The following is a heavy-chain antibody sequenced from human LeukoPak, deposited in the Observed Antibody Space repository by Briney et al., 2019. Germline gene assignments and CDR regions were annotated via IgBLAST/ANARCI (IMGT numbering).Heavy chain of an antibody. CDR3: TRDGFGTVATGRYFDY. Sequence: GGSLRLSCIVSGFSFGDYAISWVRQAPGEGLERVGLIRTKAFGGTPEYAASVKGRFTISRDDSKSIVYLQMNSLKTDDTAVYYCTRDGFGTVATGRYFDYWGQGTLVTVSS. D-gene: IGHD1-26*01. V-gene: IGHV3-49*04. CDR1: GFSFGDYA. J-gene: IGHJ4*02. CDR2: IRTKAFGGTP.